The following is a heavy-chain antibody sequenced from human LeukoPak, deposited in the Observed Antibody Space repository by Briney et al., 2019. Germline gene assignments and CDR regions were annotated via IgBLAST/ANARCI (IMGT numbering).Heavy chain of an antibody. CDR2: INHSGST. D-gene: IGHD2-8*01. J-gene: IGHJ6*02. V-gene: IGHV4-34*01. Sequence: SETLSLTRAVYGGSFSGYYWSWIRQPPGKGLEWIGEINHSGSTNYNPSLKSRVTISVDTSKNQFSLKLSSVTAADTAVYYCARGILYLYYYGMDVWGQGTTVTVSS. CDR3: ARGILYLYYYGMDV. CDR1: GGSFSGYY.